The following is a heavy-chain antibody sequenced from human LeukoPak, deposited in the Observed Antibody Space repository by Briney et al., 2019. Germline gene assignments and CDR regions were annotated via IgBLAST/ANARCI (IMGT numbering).Heavy chain of an antibody. CDR2: ISSRSDYT. V-gene: IGHV3-23*01. Sequence: GGSLRLSCAASGFTFSIYAMSWVRQAPGKGLEWVSSISSRSDYTYYEDSVKGRFTISRDNSQNTLYLQMNSLRAEDTAIYYCAKDRPNYYESNGHYYRRDGDYGGQGTLVTVSS. J-gene: IGHJ4*02. D-gene: IGHD3-22*01. CDR3: AKDRPNYYESNGHYYRRDGDY. CDR1: GFTFSIYA.